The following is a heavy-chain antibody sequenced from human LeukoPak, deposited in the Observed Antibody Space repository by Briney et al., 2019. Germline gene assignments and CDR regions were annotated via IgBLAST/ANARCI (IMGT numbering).Heavy chain of an antibody. Sequence: GRSLRLSCAAPGFTFDDYAMHWVRQAPGKGLEWVSGISWNSGSIVYADSVKGRFTISRDNAKNSLHLQMNSLRAEDMALYYCAKGDSGYDENYFDYWGQGTLVTVSS. J-gene: IGHJ4*02. CDR2: ISWNSGSI. CDR1: GFTFDDYA. CDR3: AKGDSGYDENYFDY. D-gene: IGHD5-12*01. V-gene: IGHV3-9*03.